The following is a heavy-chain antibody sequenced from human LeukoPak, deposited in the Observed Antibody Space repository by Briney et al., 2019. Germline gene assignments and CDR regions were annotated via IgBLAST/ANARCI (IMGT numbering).Heavy chain of an antibody. Sequence: GGSLRLSCAASGFIFSSYDMSWVRQAPGKGLEWVSTISGSGGSTYYADSVKGRFTISRDNSKNTLYLQMDSVRPQDTAVYYCAKEGYDILTGYRTNWFDPWGQGTLVTVSS. D-gene: IGHD3-9*01. V-gene: IGHV3-23*01. CDR2: ISGSGGST. CDR3: AKEGYDILTGYRTNWFDP. J-gene: IGHJ5*02. CDR1: GFIFSSYD.